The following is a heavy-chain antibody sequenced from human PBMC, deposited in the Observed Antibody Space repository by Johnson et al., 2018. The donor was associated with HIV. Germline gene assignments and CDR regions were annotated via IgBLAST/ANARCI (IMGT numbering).Heavy chain of an antibody. D-gene: IGHD6-13*01. J-gene: IGHJ3*02. V-gene: IGHV3-7*04. CDR1: GFTFTNAW. CDR3: ARGGGSSWSDAFDI. Sequence: VQLVESGGGLVKPGGSLRLSCAASGFTFTNAWMTWVRQAPGKGLEWVANIKQDGSEKYYVDSVKGRFTISRDNAKNSLYLQMNSLRAEDTAVYYWARGGGSSWSDAFDIWGQGTMVTVSS. CDR2: IKQDGSEK.